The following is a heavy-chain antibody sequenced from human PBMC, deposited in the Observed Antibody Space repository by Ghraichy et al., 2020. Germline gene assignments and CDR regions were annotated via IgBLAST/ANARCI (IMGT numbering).Heavy chain of an antibody. CDR1: GGSFSGYY. J-gene: IGHJ5*02. CDR2: INHSGST. Sequence: SETLSLTCAVYGGSFSGYYWSWIRQPPGKGLEWIGEINHSGSTNYNPSLKSRVTISVDTSKNQFSLKLSSVTAADTAVYYCARGGRGIQGWFDPWGQGTLVTVSS. D-gene: IGHD3-10*01. CDR3: ARGGRGIQGWFDP. V-gene: IGHV4-34*01.